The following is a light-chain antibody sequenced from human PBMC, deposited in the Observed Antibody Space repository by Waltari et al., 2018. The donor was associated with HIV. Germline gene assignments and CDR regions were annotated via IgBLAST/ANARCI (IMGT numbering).Light chain of an antibody. V-gene: IGKV1-33*01. CDR3: QQYDNLPQT. J-gene: IGKJ3*01. Sequence: DIEMTQSPSSVSASVGDRVTITCQASQDITKYLNWYQHKSGEAPKLLIYDASNLETGVPSRFSGSGSVTHFTFTITSLQPEDFSTYYCQQYDNLPQTFGPGTKVDIK. CDR1: QDITKY. CDR2: DAS.